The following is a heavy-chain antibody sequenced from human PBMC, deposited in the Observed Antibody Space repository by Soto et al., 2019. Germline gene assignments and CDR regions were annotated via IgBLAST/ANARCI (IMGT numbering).Heavy chain of an antibody. CDR1: EFTFSNYA. CDR3: AKNPGYYYDSTGYHFDY. Sequence: HPGGSLRLSCAASEFTFSNYAMSWVRQAPGKGLEWVSAISYGGGTTYYADTVKGRFTISRDNSKNTLYLQMNSLRAEDTSFFYFAKNPGYYYDSTGYHFDYWGQGTLVTVSS. CDR2: ISYGGGTT. J-gene: IGHJ4*02. V-gene: IGHV3-23*01. D-gene: IGHD3-22*01.